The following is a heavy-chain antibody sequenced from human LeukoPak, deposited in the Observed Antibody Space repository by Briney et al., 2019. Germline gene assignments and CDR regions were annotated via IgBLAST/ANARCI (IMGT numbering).Heavy chain of an antibody. CDR2: IGTAGDT. J-gene: IGHJ4*02. Sequence: GGSLRLSCAASGFTFSSYDMHWVRQATGKGLEWVSAIGTAGDTYYPGSVKGRFTISRDNSKNTLYLQMNSLRAEDTAVYYCAKDRGWMGGLREGYFDYWGQGTLVTVSS. CDR3: AKDRGWMGGLREGYFDY. D-gene: IGHD2-15*01. CDR1: GFTFSSYD. V-gene: IGHV3-13*01.